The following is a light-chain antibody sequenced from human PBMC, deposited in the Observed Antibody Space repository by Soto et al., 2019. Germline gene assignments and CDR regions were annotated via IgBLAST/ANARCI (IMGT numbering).Light chain of an antibody. V-gene: IGKV3-20*01. CDR2: GAS. CDR1: QSVSSGY. Sequence: EIVLTQSPGTLSLSPGERATLSCRASQSVSSGYLAWYQQKPGQAPRLLIYGASSRATGIQDRFSGSGSGTDFTLTISRLEPEDFAVYYCQQYGGSPTWTFGQGTKVEIK. J-gene: IGKJ1*01. CDR3: QQYGGSPTWT.